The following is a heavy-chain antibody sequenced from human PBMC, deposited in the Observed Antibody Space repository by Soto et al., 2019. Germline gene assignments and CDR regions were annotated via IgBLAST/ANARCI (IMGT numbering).Heavy chain of an antibody. CDR2: INSDGSSA. V-gene: IGHV3-74*01. CDR1: GFTFSSYW. J-gene: IGHJ6*02. D-gene: IGHD2-8*01. CDR3: ARDLPTNGDGMDV. Sequence: GGSLRLSCAASGFTFSSYWMHWVRQAPGKGLVWVSRINSDGSSATYADSVKGRFTVSRDNAKNTLYLQMNSLRAEDTAVYFCARDLPTNGDGMDVWGQGTTVTVSS.